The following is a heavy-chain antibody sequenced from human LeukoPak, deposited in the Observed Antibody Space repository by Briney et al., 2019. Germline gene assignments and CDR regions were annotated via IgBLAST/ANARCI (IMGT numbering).Heavy chain of an antibody. V-gene: IGHV3-33*01. J-gene: IGHJ4*02. CDR3: ARDLGVGALDY. D-gene: IGHD4-17*01. CDR2: IWYDGSNK. Sequence: PGGSLRLSCAASGFTFSSYGMHWVRQAPGKGLEWVAVIWYDGSNKYYADSVKGRFTISRDNSKNTLYLQMNSLRAEDTAVYYRARDLGVGALDYWGQGTLVTVSS. CDR1: GFTFSSYG.